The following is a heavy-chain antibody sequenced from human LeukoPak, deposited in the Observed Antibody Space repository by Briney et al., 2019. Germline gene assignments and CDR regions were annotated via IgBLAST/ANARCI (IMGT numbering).Heavy chain of an antibody. V-gene: IGHV1-69*10. J-gene: IGHJ6*02. CDR1: GGTFSSYA. CDR3: ARDQGYGSGSYIDYYYGMDV. CDR2: IIPILGIA. D-gene: IGHD3-10*01. Sequence: GASVTVSCKASGGTFSSYAISWVRQAPGQGLEWMGGIIPILGIANYAQKFQGRVTITADKSTSTAYMELSSLRSEDTAVYYCARDQGYGSGSYIDYYYGMDVWGQGTTVTVSS.